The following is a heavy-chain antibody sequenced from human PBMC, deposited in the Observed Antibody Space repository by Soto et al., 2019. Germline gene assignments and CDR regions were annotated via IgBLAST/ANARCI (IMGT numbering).Heavy chain of an antibody. CDR2: VGGGGTDT. J-gene: IGHJ5*02. CDR1: GFIFGDYA. D-gene: IGHD1-20*01. CDR3: AKDAVPYNGKWDWFDT. V-gene: IGHV3-23*01. Sequence: QFFESGGDLVQPGGSLRVHCVASGFIFGDYAMSWVRQAPGKGLEWVSSVGGGGTDTYYAASVKGRFTISRDNSKKTLFMQINDLRVEDTAVYYCAKDAVPYNGKWDWFDTWGQGTLVIVSS.